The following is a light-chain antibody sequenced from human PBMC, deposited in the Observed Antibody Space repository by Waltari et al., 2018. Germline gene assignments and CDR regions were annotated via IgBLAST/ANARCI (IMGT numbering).Light chain of an antibody. CDR2: AAS. CDR3: QNHERLPAT. Sequence: SCRASQSISKYLVWYQQRPGHAPRLLIYAASTRATGAPDRFSGSGYGTDFSLTISRLEPEDFAVYYCQNHERLPATFGQGTKVEIK. V-gene: IGKV3-11*01. CDR1: QSISKY. J-gene: IGKJ1*01.